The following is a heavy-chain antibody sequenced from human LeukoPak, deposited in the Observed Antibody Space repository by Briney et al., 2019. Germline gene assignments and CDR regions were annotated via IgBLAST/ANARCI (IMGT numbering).Heavy chain of an antibody. D-gene: IGHD5-12*01. CDR2: MNPNSGNT. J-gene: IGHJ5*02. CDR3: ARGGYSGYDRYNWFDP. CDR1: GYTFTSYD. V-gene: IGHV1-8*01. Sequence: ASVKVSCKASGYTFTSYDIYWVRQATGQGLEWMGWMNPNSGNTGYAQKFQGRVTMTRNTSISTAYMELSSLRSEDTAVYYCARGGYSGYDRYNWFDPWGQGTLVTVSS.